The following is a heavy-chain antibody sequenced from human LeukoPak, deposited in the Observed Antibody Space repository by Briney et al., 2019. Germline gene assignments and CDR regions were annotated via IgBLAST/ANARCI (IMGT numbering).Heavy chain of an antibody. V-gene: IGHV3-53*05. CDR2: IYSGGST. J-gene: IGHJ6*03. CDR3: ARDKLRGSAGNYYYMDV. CDR1: GFTVSSNY. Sequence: GGSLRLSCAASGFTVSSNYMNWVRQAPGKGLEWVSVIYSGGSTYYADSVKGRFTISRDDSKNTLYLQMNSLSADDTAVYYCARDKLRGSAGNYYYMDVWGKGTTVTVSS. D-gene: IGHD1-26*01.